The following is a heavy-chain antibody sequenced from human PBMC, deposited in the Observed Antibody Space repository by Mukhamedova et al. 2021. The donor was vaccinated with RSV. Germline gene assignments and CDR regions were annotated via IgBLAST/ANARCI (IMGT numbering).Heavy chain of an antibody. CDR1: G. CDR2: ISAYNGNT. D-gene: IGHD2-2*01. Sequence: GISWVRQAPGQGLEWMGWISAYNGNTNYAQKLQGRVTMTTDTSTSTAYMKLRSLRSDDTAVYYCARALVQAAHAFWWGRGTLVTVS. J-gene: IGHJ4*02. CDR3: ARALVQAAHAFW. V-gene: IGHV1-18*01.